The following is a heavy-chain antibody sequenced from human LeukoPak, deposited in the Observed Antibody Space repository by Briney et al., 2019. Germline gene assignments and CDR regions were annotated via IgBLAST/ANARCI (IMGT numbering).Heavy chain of an antibody. D-gene: IGHD2-15*01. V-gene: IGHV4-31*03. CDR3: ARTGYGFRSTDWFDP. CDR2: IYYSGST. Sequence: SQTPSLTCTVSGGSISSGGYYWSWIRQHPGKGLEWIGYIYYSGSTYYNPSLKSRVTISVDTSKNQFSLKLSSVTAADTAVYYCARTGYGFRSTDWFDPWGQGTLVTVSS. CDR1: GGSISSGGYY. J-gene: IGHJ5*02.